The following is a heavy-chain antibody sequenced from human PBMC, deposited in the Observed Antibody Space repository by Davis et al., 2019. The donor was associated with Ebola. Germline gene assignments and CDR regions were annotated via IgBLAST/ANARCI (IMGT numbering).Heavy chain of an antibody. V-gene: IGHV1-18*01. CDR2: ISAYNGNT. D-gene: IGHD1-26*01. CDR1: GGTFSSYG. CDR3: ARGYGSYYSFDY. J-gene: IGHJ4*02. Sequence: ASVKVSCKASGGTFSSYGISWVRQAPGQGLEWMGWISAYNGNTNYAQKLQGRVTMTTDTSTSTAYMELRSLRSEDTAVYYCARGYGSYYSFDYWGQGTLVTVSS.